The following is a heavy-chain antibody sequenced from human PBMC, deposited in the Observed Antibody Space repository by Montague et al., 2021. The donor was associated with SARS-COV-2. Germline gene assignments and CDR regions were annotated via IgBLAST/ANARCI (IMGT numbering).Heavy chain of an antibody. CDR3: ARDRRYYDSSVYPGVAYNWFDP. CDR1: GFTFSSYA. CDR2: ISCDGSNK. Sequence: LRLSCAASGFTFSSYAMHWVRQAPGKGLEWVAVISCDGSNKYYADSVKGRFTISRDNSKNTLYLQMNSLRAEDTAVYYCARDRRYYDSSVYPGVAYNWFDPWGQGTLVTVSS. D-gene: IGHD3-22*01. V-gene: IGHV3-30-3*01. J-gene: IGHJ5*02.